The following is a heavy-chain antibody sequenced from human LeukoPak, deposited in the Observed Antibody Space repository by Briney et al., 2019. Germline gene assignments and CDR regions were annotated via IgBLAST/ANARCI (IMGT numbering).Heavy chain of an antibody. J-gene: IGHJ4*02. CDR3: ARVLAAAGGFDY. Sequence: TSETLSLTCTVSGGSISSSSYYCGWIRQPPGKGLGWIGSIYYSGSTYYNPSLKSRVTISVDTSKNQFSLKLSSVTAADTAVYYCARVLAAAGGFDYWGQGTLVTVYS. V-gene: IGHV4-39*07. CDR1: GGSISSSSYY. CDR2: IYYSGST. D-gene: IGHD6-13*01.